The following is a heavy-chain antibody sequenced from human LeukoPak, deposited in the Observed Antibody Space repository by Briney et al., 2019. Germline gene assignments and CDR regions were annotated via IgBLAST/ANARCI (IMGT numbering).Heavy chain of an antibody. CDR1: GFTFSSYG. J-gene: IGHJ5*02. V-gene: IGHV3-33*01. CDR2: IWYDGSNK. D-gene: IGHD5-12*01. CDR3: ARDASDSGYDINWFDP. Sequence: GRSLRLSCAASGFTFSSYGMHWVRQAPGKGLEWVAVIWYDGSNKYYADSVKGRFTITRDNSKNTLYLQMNSLRAEDTAVYYCARDASDSGYDINWFDPWAREPWSPSPQ.